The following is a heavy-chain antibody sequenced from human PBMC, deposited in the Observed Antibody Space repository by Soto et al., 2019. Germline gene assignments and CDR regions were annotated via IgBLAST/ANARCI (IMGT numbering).Heavy chain of an antibody. Sequence: EVQLVESGGGLVQPGGSLRLSCAASGFTFSSYSMNWVRQAPGKGLEWVSYISSSSSTIYYADSVKGRFTISRDNAKNSLYLQMNSLRAEDTAVYYCARDNDYGDRTAWYFDLWGRGTLVTVSS. CDR1: GFTFSSYS. CDR3: ARDNDYGDRTAWYFDL. CDR2: ISSSSSTI. V-gene: IGHV3-48*01. D-gene: IGHD4-17*01. J-gene: IGHJ2*01.